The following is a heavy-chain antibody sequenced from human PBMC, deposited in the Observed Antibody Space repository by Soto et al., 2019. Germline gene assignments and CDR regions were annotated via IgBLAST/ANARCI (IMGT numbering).Heavy chain of an antibody. CDR1: GFTFSSYA. J-gene: IGHJ4*02. CDR2: VSIGGST. V-gene: IGHV3-23*01. D-gene: IGHD2-15*01. Sequence: DVQLLESGGGLVQPEGSLSLSCAASGFTFSSYAMGWVRQGPGKGLEWVAVVSIGGSTHYADSVRGRFTISRDNSKNTLSLQMNRLTAQDTAVYFCAKRRGAGGHFDYWGQGALVTVSS. CDR3: AKRRGAGGHFDY.